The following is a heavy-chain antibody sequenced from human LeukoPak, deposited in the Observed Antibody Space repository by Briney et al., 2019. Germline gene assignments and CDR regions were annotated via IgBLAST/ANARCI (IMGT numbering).Heavy chain of an antibody. J-gene: IGHJ4*02. V-gene: IGHV3-7*01. CDR2: IKEDGSEK. Sequence: GGSLRLSCEASGFTFSRYAMSWVRQAPGKGLEWVANIKEDGSEKYYVDSVKGRFTISRDNAKNSLYLQMNSLRVEDTAVYYCARARLTGYYFDYWGQGTLVTVSS. D-gene: IGHD3-16*01. CDR1: GFTFSRYA. CDR3: ARARLTGYYFDY.